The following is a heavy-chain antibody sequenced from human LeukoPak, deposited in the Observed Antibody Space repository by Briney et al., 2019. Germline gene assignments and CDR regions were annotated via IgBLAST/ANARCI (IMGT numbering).Heavy chain of an antibody. Sequence: GASVKVSCKASGGTFSSYAISWVRQAPGQGLEWMGGIIPIFGTANYAQKFQGGVTITADESTSTAYMELSSLRSEDTAVYYCARDASDYGGNSSGDLWGQGTLVTVSS. D-gene: IGHD4-23*01. V-gene: IGHV1-69*13. J-gene: IGHJ4*02. CDR1: GGTFSSYA. CDR2: IIPIFGTA. CDR3: ARDASDYGGNSSGDL.